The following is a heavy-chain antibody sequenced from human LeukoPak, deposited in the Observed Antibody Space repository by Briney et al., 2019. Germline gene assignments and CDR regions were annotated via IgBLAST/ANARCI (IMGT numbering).Heavy chain of an antibody. Sequence: SETLSLTCAVYGGSFSGYYWSWIRQPPGKGLEWIGENNHSGSTNYNPSLKSRVTISVDTSKNQFSLKLSSVTAADTAVYYCARGGRAVTTWSYYYYYGMDVWGQGTTVTVSS. V-gene: IGHV4-34*01. CDR1: GGSFSGYY. D-gene: IGHD4-17*01. CDR3: ARGGRAVTTWSYYYYYGMDV. CDR2: NNHSGST. J-gene: IGHJ6*02.